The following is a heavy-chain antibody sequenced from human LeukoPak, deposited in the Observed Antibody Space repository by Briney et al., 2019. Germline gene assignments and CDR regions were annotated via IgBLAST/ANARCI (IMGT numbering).Heavy chain of an antibody. D-gene: IGHD1-26*01. CDR2: ISDSGGST. J-gene: IGHJ4*02. CDR1: GFTFSTYA. Sequence: SGGSLRLSCAASGFTFSTYAMSWVRQAPGKGLEWVSAISDSGGSTYYADSVKGRFTISRDNSKNTLYLQMNSLRAEDTAVYYCAKDQEVGATTIDYWGQGTLVTVSS. V-gene: IGHV3-23*01. CDR3: AKDQEVGATTIDY.